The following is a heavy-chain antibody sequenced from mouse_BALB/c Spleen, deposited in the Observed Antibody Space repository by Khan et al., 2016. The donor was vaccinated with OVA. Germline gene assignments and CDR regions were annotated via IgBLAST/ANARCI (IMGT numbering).Heavy chain of an antibody. CDR3: ARGYFGNYECAY. CDR1: GYTFTNYW. CDR2: IFPGTGTT. D-gene: IGHD2-1*01. V-gene: IGHV1S132*01. J-gene: IGHJ3*01. Sequence: QVQLQQSGAELVKPGASVKLSCKTSGYTFTNYWIQWVKQRPRQGLGWIGEIFPGTGTTYYNENFKAKATLTIDTSYSTAYIQLNSLTSEDSAVYFCARGYFGNYECAYWGQGTLVTVSA.